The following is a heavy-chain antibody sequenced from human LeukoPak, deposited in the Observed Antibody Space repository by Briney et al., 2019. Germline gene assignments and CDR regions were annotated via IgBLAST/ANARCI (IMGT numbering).Heavy chain of an antibody. V-gene: IGHV4-39*02. CDR1: GGSISSSSYY. CDR3: ARDRQVYDFWSGYYTDNWFDP. J-gene: IGHJ5*02. Sequence: SETLSLTCTVSGGSISSSSYYRGWIRQPPGKGLEWIGSIYYSGSTYNNPSLKSRVTISVDTSKNQFSLKLSSVTAADTAVYYCARDRQVYDFWSGYYTDNWFDPWGQGTLVTVSS. CDR2: IYYSGST. D-gene: IGHD3-3*01.